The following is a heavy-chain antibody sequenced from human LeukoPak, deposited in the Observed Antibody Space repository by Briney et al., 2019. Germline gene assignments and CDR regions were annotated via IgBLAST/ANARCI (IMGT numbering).Heavy chain of an antibody. D-gene: IGHD3-10*01. Sequence: GGSLRLSCTASGFTFSGYSMNWVRQAPTKGLEWVAYITTSSSTIYYADSVRGRFTISRDNAKNSLYLQMNSLRAEDSAVYYCARNFGSGSFLDYWGQGTLDTVSS. CDR2: ITTSSSTI. V-gene: IGHV3-48*01. J-gene: IGHJ4*02. CDR1: GFTFSGYS. CDR3: ARNFGSGSFLDY.